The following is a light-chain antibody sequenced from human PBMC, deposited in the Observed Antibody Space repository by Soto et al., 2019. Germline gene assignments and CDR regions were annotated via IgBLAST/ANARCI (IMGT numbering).Light chain of an antibody. CDR1: SSDVGGYNY. V-gene: IGLV2-8*01. J-gene: IGLJ2*01. Sequence: QSALTQPPSASGSPGQSVTISCTGTSSDVGGYNYVSWFQHHPGKAPKLVIYEVTKRPSGVPDRFSGSKSGNTASLTVSGLQAEDEADYYCSSYAGSNSFVVFGGGTKVTVL. CDR2: EVT. CDR3: SSYAGSNSFVV.